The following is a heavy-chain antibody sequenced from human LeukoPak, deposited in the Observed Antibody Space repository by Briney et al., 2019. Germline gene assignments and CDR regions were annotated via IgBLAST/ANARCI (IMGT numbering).Heavy chain of an antibody. J-gene: IGHJ4*02. V-gene: IGHV3-74*03. CDR3: ARANLYYDILTGYYPAPNDY. CDR2: INPDGSIR. D-gene: IGHD3-9*01. Sequence: PGGSLRLSCAASGFTLSTHWMIHWVRQVPGKGLEWAARINPDGSIRTAGFDTGYADSVKGRFTIFTDNAKNTLYLQMNSLRGDDTAVYYCARANLYYDILTGYYPAPNDYWGQGTLVTVSS. CDR1: GFTLSTHW.